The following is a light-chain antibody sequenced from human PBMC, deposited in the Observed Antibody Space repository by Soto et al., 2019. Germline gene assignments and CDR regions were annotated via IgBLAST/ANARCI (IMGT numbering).Light chain of an antibody. J-gene: IGKJ5*01. Sequence: AIQLTQSPSSLSASVGDRVTITCRASQGISSALAWYQQKPGKAPKLLIYDASSLESGVPSRFSGSGSGTEFTLTISSLQPEDFATYYCQQFTNYPITFGQGTRLEIK. CDR3: QQFTNYPIT. V-gene: IGKV1D-13*01. CDR2: DAS. CDR1: QGISSA.